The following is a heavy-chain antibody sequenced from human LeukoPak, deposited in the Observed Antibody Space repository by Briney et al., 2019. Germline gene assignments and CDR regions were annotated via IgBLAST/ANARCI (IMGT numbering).Heavy chain of an antibody. Sequence: GGSLRLSCAASGFIVSSYSMNWVRQAPGKGLEWVSVIYSGGSTYYADSVKGRFTISRDNSKNTLYLQMNSLRAEDAAVYYCARDRLITYYYDSSGYDAFDIWGQGTMVTVSS. D-gene: IGHD3-22*01. CDR2: IYSGGST. J-gene: IGHJ3*02. V-gene: IGHV3-66*01. CDR1: GFIVSSYS. CDR3: ARDRLITYYYDSSGYDAFDI.